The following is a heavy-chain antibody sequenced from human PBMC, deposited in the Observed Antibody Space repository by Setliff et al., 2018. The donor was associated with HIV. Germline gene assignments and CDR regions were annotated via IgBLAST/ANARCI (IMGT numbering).Heavy chain of an antibody. J-gene: IGHJ4*02. Sequence: SETLSLTCTVSGVSTSSSHYYWGWIRQHPGKGLAWIGYIYYSGSTYYNPSLKSRVTISVDTSKNLFSLRLSSVTAADTALFYCARGGRKDLADNWGQGTLVTVSS. CDR1: GVSTSSSHYY. CDR2: IYYSGST. V-gene: IGHV4-39*02. D-gene: IGHD3-16*01. CDR3: ARGGRKDLADN.